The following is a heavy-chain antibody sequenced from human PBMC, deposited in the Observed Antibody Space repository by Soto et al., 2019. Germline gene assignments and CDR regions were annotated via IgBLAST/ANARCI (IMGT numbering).Heavy chain of an antibody. V-gene: IGHV4-30-2*01. D-gene: IGHD6-19*01. CDR1: GGSIGSGAFS. CDR3: ARIHWAQSSLDY. CDR2: VTHSGTA. Sequence: PSETLSLTCAFSGGSIGSGAFSLSWIRQPPGKGLEWIGYVTHSGTAYSIPSLNGRLTLSVDSSQTQFSLKLTSVTAADSAFYYCARIHWAQSSLDYWGRGILVTVSS. J-gene: IGHJ4*02.